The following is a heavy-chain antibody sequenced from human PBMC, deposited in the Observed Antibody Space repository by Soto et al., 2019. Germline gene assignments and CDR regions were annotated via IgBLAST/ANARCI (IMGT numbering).Heavy chain of an antibody. CDR3: ARGGYCSGGSCYSYDFDY. Sequence: VKVSCKASGYTFTSYAMHWVRQAPGQRLEWMGWINAGNGNTKYSQKFQGRVTITRDTSASTAYMELSSLRSEDTAVYYCARGGYCSGGSCYSYDFDYWGQGTLVTVSS. V-gene: IGHV1-3*01. CDR1: GYTFTSYA. J-gene: IGHJ4*02. CDR2: INAGNGNT. D-gene: IGHD2-15*01.